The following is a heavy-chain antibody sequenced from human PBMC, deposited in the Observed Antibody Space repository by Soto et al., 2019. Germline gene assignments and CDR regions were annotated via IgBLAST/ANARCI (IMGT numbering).Heavy chain of an antibody. V-gene: IGHV3-9*01. CDR2: ISWNSDTI. CDR3: SRGGPLT. CDR1: GFAFHEYA. Sequence: GGSLRLSCAASGFAFHEYAMHWVRQGPGKGLEWVSGISWNSDTIGYGDSVKGRFTISRDNAKKSLYLQMNSLRAEDTAVYYCSRGGPLTWGQGTMVTVSS. J-gene: IGHJ3*01.